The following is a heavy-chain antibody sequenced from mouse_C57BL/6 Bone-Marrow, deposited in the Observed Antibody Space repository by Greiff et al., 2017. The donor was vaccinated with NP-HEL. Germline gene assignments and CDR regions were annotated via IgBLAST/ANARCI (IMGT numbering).Heavy chain of an antibody. CDR2: IDPSDSYT. CDR1: GYTFTSYW. J-gene: IGHJ4*01. CDR3: ARKGNLYAMDY. Sequence: QVQLQQPGAELVMPGASVKLSCKASGYTFTSYWMHWVKQRPGQGLEWIGEIDPSDSYTNYNQKFKGKSTLTVDKSSSTAYMQLSSLTSEDSAVYYCARKGNLYAMDYGGQGTSVTVSS. D-gene: IGHD2-1*01. V-gene: IGHV1-69*01.